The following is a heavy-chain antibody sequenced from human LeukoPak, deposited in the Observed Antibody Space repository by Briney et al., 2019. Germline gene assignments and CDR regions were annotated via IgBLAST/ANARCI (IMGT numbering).Heavy chain of an antibody. CDR2: IYYSGST. D-gene: IGHD6-19*01. CDR1: GGSISSSSYY. V-gene: IGHV4-39*01. J-gene: IGHJ5*02. CDR3: ARHVVGTPQCDP. Sequence: SETLSLTCTVSGGSISSSSYYWGWIRQPPGKGLEWIGSIYYSGSTYYNPSLKSRVTISVDTSKNQFSLKLSSVTAVGTAVYYCARHVVGTPQCDPWGQGTLVTVSS.